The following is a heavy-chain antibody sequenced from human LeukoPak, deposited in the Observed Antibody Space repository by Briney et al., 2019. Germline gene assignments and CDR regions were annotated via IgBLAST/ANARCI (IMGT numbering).Heavy chain of an antibody. CDR2: IYYSGST. D-gene: IGHD6-6*01. Sequence: PSETLSLTCTVSGGSISSSSYYWGWIRQPTEKGLEWIGSIYYSGSTYYNPSLKSRVTISVDTSKNQFSLKLSSVTAADTAVYYCARRSSSCFDYWGQGTLVTVSS. CDR1: GGSISSSSYY. CDR3: ARRSSSCFDY. V-gene: IGHV4-39*01. J-gene: IGHJ4*02.